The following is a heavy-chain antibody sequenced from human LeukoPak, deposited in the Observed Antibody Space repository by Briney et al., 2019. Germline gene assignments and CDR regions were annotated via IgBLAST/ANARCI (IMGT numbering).Heavy chain of an antibody. V-gene: IGHV3-30*18. CDR2: ISYDGSNK. CDR1: GFTFSSYG. J-gene: IGHJ4*02. Sequence: GGSLRLSCAASGFTFSSYGMHWVRQAPGKGLEWVAVISYDGSNKYYADSVKGRFTISRDNSKNTLYLQMNSLRAEDTAVYYCAKTMDIVVVPAAIRGYSYGYLCDYWAREPWSPSPQ. CDR3: AKTMDIVVVPAAIRGYSYGYLCDY. D-gene: IGHD2-2*03.